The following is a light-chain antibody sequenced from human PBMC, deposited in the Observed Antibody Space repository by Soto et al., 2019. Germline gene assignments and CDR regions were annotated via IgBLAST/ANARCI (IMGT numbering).Light chain of an antibody. CDR3: SSPRRYNTWL. CDR2: EVS. Sequence: QSALTQPASVSESPGQSITISCTGPSSDIGASTFVSWYQQHPGKAPKLLIYEVSNRPSGISDRFSGSKSANTASLTISGLQAEDEADYYCSSPRRYNTWLFGGGTKVTVL. V-gene: IGLV2-14*03. J-gene: IGLJ3*02. CDR1: SSDIGASTF.